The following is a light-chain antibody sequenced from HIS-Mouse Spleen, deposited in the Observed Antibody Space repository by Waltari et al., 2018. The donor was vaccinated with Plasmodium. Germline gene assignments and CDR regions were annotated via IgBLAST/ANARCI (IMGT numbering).Light chain of an antibody. J-gene: IGLJ3*02. CDR3: NSRDSSGNHQV. V-gene: IGLV3-19*01. CDR1: SLRSEY. CDR2: GKN. Sequence: SSELTQDPAVSVALGQTVRITCQGDSLRSEYARWYQQKPGQAPVLVIYGKNNRPSGIPDRFSGSSSGNTASLTITGAQAEDEADYYCNSRDSSGNHQVFGGGTKLTVL.